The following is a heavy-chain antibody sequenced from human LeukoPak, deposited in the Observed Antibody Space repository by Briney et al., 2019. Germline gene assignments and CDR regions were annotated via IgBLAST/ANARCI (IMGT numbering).Heavy chain of an antibody. Sequence: GGSLRLSCAASGFTLSSYRMHWVRQAPGKGLVWVSRINSDGSSTSYADSVKGRFTISRDNAKNTLYLQMNSLRAEDTAVYYCARGYYYDSSGFDYWGQGTLVTVSS. D-gene: IGHD3-22*01. CDR2: INSDGSST. CDR3: ARGYYYDSSGFDY. J-gene: IGHJ4*02. V-gene: IGHV3-74*01. CDR1: GFTLSSYR.